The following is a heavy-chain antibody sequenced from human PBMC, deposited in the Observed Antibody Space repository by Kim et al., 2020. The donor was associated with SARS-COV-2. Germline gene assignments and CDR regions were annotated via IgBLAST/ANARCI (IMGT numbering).Heavy chain of an antibody. D-gene: IGHD6-13*01. CDR3: ARGSWRVSSSSDY. CDR2: ISAYNGNT. CDR1: GYTFTSYG. Sequence: ASVKVSCKASGYTFTSYGISWVRQAPGQGLEWMGWISAYNGNTNYAQNLHGRVTLTIDTSTRTAYMELRSLTSDDTAVYYCARGSWRVSSSSDYWGRGTLVTVSS. J-gene: IGHJ4*02. V-gene: IGHV1-18*01.